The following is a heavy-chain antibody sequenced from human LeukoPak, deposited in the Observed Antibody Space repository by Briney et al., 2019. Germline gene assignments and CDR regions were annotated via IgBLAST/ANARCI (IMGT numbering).Heavy chain of an antibody. J-gene: IGHJ6*02. D-gene: IGHD6-6*01. CDR2: IYYSGST. Sequence: SETLSLTCTVSGGSISSSSYYWGWIRQPPGKGLEWIGSIYYSGSTHYNPSLKSRVTISVDTSKNQFPLKLSSVTAADTAVYYCARLGIAARPFEGYYYYYGMDVWGQGTTVTVSS. V-gene: IGHV4-39*01. CDR3: ARLGIAARPFEGYYYYYGMDV. CDR1: GGSISSSSYY.